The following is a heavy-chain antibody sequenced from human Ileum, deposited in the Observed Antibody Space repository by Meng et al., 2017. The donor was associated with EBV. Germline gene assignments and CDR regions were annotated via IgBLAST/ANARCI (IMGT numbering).Heavy chain of an antibody. V-gene: IGHV4-4*02. CDR2: IHHTRGP. D-gene: IGHD2-8*01. CDR3: ASNGAFSLDH. Sequence: VHVRAAGPRSVGPSGTLSLTCSVSGDCISNEHWWSWVRQSPGKGLEWIGEIHHTRGPNYNPSLKSRVIISVDKSNNHFSLRLSAVTAADTAVYYCASNGAFSLDHWGQGTLVTVSS. CDR1: GDCISNEHW. J-gene: IGHJ4*02.